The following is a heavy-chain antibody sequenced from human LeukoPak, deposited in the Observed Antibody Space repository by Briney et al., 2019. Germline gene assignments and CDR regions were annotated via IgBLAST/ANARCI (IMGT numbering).Heavy chain of an antibody. CDR3: ARDRSDMLTGYYFDY. V-gene: IGHV4-59*01. Sequence: PSETLSLTCTVSGGSISSYYWSWIRQPPGKGLEWIGYIYYSGSTNYNPSLKSRVTISVDTSKNQFSLKVSSVTAADTAVYYCARDRSDMLTGYYFDYWGQGTLVTVSS. CDR1: GGSISSYY. CDR2: IYYSGST. J-gene: IGHJ4*02. D-gene: IGHD3-9*01.